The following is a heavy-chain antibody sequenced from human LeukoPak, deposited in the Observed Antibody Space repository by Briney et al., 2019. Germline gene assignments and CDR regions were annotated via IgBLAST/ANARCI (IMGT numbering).Heavy chain of an antibody. D-gene: IGHD1-26*01. CDR2: ISSSGSTI. V-gene: IGHV3-11*01. J-gene: IGHJ6*02. CDR3: ARTGPIYGNQDHADV. CDR1: GFTFSDCY. Sequence: GGSLRLSCAASGFTFSDCYMSWIRQAPGKGLEWVSYISSSGSTIYYADSVKGRFTISRDNAKNSLYLQMNSLRAEDTAVYYCARTGPIYGNQDHADVWGQGTTVTVSS.